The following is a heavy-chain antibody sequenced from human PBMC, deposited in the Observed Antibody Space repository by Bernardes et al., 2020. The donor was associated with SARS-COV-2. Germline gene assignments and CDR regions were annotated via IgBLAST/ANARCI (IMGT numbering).Heavy chain of an antibody. CDR2: ISSGSSYI. J-gene: IGHJ4*02. D-gene: IGHD3-16*02. CDR3: ARDPYDYTWGGYRHFDY. V-gene: IGHV3-21*01. CDR1: GFTFSDHY. Sequence: GSLRLSCAASGFTFSDHYMDWVRQAPEKGLEWVSSISSGSSYIYYADSVRGRFTISRDNAENSLYLQMNSLRAEDTALYYCARDPYDYTWGGYRHFDYWGQGALVTVSS.